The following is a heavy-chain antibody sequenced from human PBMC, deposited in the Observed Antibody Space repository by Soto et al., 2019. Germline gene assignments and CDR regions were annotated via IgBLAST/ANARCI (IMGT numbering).Heavy chain of an antibody. Sequence: QVQLVQSGAEVKKPGASVKVSCKASGYTFTSYAMHWVRQAPGQRLEWMGWINAGNGNTKYSQKFQGRVTITRDTSASTAYMELSSLRSEDTAVYYCARERGHRITMVSGWFDPWGQGTLVTVSS. J-gene: IGHJ5*02. CDR3: ARERGHRITMVSGWFDP. CDR1: GYTFTSYA. D-gene: IGHD3-10*01. V-gene: IGHV1-3*01. CDR2: INAGNGNT.